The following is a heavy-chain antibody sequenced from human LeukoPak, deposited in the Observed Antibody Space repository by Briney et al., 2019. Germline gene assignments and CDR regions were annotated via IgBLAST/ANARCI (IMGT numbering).Heavy chain of an antibody. CDR3: ARDHWGEYSGGTTSPEGYIFDS. Sequence: GGSLRLSCAVSGFTFEDYGMSWVRQLPRKRLEWVSAICWNGGGGYYADSVKGRFSISRDNAKKSLYLQMNSLRAEDAALYYCARDHWGEYSGGTTSPEGYIFDSWGQGTLVIVSS. CDR2: ICWNGGGG. J-gene: IGHJ4*02. D-gene: IGHD7-27*01. V-gene: IGHV3-20*04. CDR1: GFTFEDYG.